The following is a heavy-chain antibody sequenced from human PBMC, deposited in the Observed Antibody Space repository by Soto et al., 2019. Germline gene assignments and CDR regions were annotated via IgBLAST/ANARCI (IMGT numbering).Heavy chain of an antibody. Sequence: SVKVSCKTSGGTFSTFGISWVRQAPGQGLEWMGGIIPFFGAAEYSQKFEDRITITADESTNTVYMDLRSLTSEDTAIYYCARTAPMDAGDKYYYDFWGQGALVTVSS. CDR3: ARTAPMDAGDKYYYDF. J-gene: IGHJ4*02. CDR1: GGTFSTFG. V-gene: IGHV1-69*13. CDR2: IIPFFGAA. D-gene: IGHD3-16*01.